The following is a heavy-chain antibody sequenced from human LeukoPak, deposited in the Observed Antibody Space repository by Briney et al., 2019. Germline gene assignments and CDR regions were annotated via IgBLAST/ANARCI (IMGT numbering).Heavy chain of an antibody. CDR2: IDSDGSTT. J-gene: IGHJ4*02. CDR1: GFTFSAYW. D-gene: IGHD1-14*01. V-gene: IGHV3-74*01. CDR3: ARDRRYSPDY. Sequence: AGGSLRLSCAASGFTFSAYWMHWVRQAPGKGLVWVSLIDSDGSTTNYADSVKGRFTISRDNAKNTLYLQMNSLRAEDTAVYYCARDRRYSPDYWGQGTLVTFSS.